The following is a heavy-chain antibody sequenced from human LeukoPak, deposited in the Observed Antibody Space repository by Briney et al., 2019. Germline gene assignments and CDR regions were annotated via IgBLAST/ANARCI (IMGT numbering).Heavy chain of an antibody. J-gene: IGHJ4*02. V-gene: IGHV3-30*03. CDR2: ISYDGSNK. CDR3: ARGYYYDSSGYYLLGY. Sequence: GGSLRLSCAASGFTFSSYGMHWVRQAPGKGLEWVAVISYDGSNKYYADSVKGRFTISRDNSKNTLYLQMNSLRAEDTAVYYCARGYYYDSSGYYLLGYWGQGTLVTVSS. D-gene: IGHD3-22*01. CDR1: GFTFSSYG.